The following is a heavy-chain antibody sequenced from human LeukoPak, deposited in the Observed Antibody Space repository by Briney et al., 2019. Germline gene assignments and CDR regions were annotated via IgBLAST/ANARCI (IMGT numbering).Heavy chain of an antibody. CDR1: GYSISIGYY. V-gene: IGHV4-38-2*01. CDR3: ARHDFWSGYFFDY. D-gene: IGHD3-3*01. J-gene: IGHJ4*02. Sequence: SETLSLTCAVSGYSISIGYYWGWIRPPPGKGLEWIGSIYHSGSTYYNPSLKSRVTISVDTSKNQFSLKLSSVTAADTAVYYCARHDFWSGYFFDYWGQGTLVTVSS. CDR2: IYHSGST.